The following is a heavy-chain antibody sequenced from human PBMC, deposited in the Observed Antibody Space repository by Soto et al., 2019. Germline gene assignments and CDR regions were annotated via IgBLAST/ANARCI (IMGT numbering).Heavy chain of an antibody. D-gene: IGHD2-2*01. Sequence: SETLSLTCTVYGGSFSGYLWSWFRQPPGKGLEWIGEINYSGNTKYNPSLKSRVTIAVDTSKSQFSLKLTSMTAADTAVYYCTRALDALLVDLIDYRAQRTRVTVSS. CDR3: TRALDALLVDLIDY. J-gene: IGHJ4*02. CDR2: INYSGNT. CDR1: GGSFSGYL. V-gene: IGHV4-34*01.